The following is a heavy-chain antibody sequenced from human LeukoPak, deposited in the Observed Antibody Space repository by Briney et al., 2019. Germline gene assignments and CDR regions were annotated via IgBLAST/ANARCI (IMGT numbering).Heavy chain of an antibody. V-gene: IGHV4-30-2*03. D-gene: IGHD5-12*01. CDR1: GDSISNGGSISNGGHY. CDR2: IYYSGST. CDR3: ARLPYGGYYFDY. Sequence: SQTLSLTCTVSGDSISNGGSISNGGHYWSWIRQFPGKDLEWIGSIYYSGSTYYNPSLKSRVTISVDTSKNQFFLKLSSVTAADTAVYYCARLPYGGYYFDYWGQGTLVTVSS. J-gene: IGHJ4*02.